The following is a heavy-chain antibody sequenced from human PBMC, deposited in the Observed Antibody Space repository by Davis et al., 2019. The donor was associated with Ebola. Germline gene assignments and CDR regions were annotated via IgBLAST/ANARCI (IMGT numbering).Heavy chain of an antibody. D-gene: IGHD6-19*01. J-gene: IGHJ4*02. V-gene: IGHV1-8*01. CDR1: GYTFTSHD. CDR2: MSPTTGNT. Sequence: ASVKVSCKTSGYTFTSHDINWVRQAPGQGLEWLGWMSPTTGNTGLAQKIQGRLTMTSNTAISTFYMELNSLRPADTAIYYCTRGVGVAGDYWGQGTPVTVSS. CDR3: TRGVGVAGDY.